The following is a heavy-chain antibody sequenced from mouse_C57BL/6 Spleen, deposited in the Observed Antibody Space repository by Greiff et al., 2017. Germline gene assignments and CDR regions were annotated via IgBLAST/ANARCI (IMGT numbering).Heavy chain of an antibody. V-gene: IGHV5-6*01. J-gene: IGHJ3*01. D-gene: IGHD1-1*01. CDR3: ARRNYGPTGFAY. CDR2: ISSGGSYT. CDR1: GFTFSSYG. Sequence: EVQVVESGGDLVKPGGSLKLSCAASGFTFSSYGMSWVRQTPDKRLEWVATISSGGSYTYYPDSVKGRFTISRDNAKNTLYLQMSSLKSEDTAMYYCARRNYGPTGFAYWGQGTLVTVSA.